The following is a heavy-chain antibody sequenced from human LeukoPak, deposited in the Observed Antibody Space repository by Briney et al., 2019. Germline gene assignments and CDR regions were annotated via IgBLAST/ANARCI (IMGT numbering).Heavy chain of an antibody. CDR2: INSDGSST. CDR1: GFTFSSYA. CDR3: ASTYYDFWSGYFY. D-gene: IGHD3-3*01. J-gene: IGHJ4*02. Sequence: PGGSLRLSCAASGFTFSSYAMSWVRQTPGKGLVWVSRINSDGSSTSYADSVKGRFTISRDNAKNTLYLQMNSLRAEDTAVYYCASTYYDFWSGYFYWGQGTLVTVSS. V-gene: IGHV3-74*01.